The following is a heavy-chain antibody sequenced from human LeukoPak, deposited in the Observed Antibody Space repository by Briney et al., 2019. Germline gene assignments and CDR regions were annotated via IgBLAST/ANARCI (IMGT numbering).Heavy chain of an antibody. J-gene: IGHJ3*01. V-gene: IGHV3-23*01. CDR1: GFTFSTYA. CDR3: VKDLALAGTGGGFDF. Sequence: PGGSLRLSCAASGFTFSTYAINWVRQAPGKGLQWVSGISGGGDKAYYADSVNGRFTISRDNSKNTVSLQMSSLRAEDTALYYCVKDLALAGTGGGFDFWGQGTRVAVPS. CDR2: ISGGGDKA. D-gene: IGHD6-19*01.